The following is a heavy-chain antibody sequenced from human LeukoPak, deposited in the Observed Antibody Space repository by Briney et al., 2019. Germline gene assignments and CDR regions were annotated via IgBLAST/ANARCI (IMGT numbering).Heavy chain of an antibody. CDR1: GFTFSSYW. CDR3: ARANYGGPDY. Sequence: GGSLRLSCAASGFTFSSYWMHWVRQAPGKGLVWVSRIKTDGSSTNYADSVKGRFTISRDNAKSTLYLQMNSVRAEDTAVYYCARANYGGPDYWGQGTLVTVSS. V-gene: IGHV3-74*01. D-gene: IGHD4-23*01. J-gene: IGHJ4*02. CDR2: IKTDGSST.